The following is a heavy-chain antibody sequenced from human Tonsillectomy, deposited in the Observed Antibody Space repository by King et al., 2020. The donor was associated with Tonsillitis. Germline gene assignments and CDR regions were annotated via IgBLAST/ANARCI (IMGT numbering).Heavy chain of an antibody. CDR3: VGEQRRGFDT. Sequence: VQLVESGGGLVKPGGSLRVSCVASGLTFSSYSMNWVRQAPGQGLEWVSSISSSSIYIYYADSVKGRFTSSRDNAKNSRYLQMNSLRAEDTAVYYCVGEQRRGFDTWGQGTLVTVSS. CDR2: ISSSSIYI. D-gene: IGHD6-25*01. CDR1: GLTFSSYS. J-gene: IGHJ5*02. V-gene: IGHV3-21*01.